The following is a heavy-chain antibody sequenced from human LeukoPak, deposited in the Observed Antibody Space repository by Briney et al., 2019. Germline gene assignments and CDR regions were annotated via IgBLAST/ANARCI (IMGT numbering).Heavy chain of an antibody. Sequence: PSETLSLTCTVSGGSISSHYWSWIRQPPGKGLEWIGYIYYSGSTNYNPSLKSRVTISVDTSKNQFSLELSSVTAADTAVYYCARASLYYMDVWGKGTTVTVSS. CDR2: IYYSGST. CDR3: ARASLYYMDV. J-gene: IGHJ6*03. CDR1: GGSISSHY. V-gene: IGHV4-59*11.